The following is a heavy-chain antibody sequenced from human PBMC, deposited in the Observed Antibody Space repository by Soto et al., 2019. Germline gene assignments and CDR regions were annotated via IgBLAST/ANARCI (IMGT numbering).Heavy chain of an antibody. Sequence: SETLSLTCAVYGGSFSGYYWSWIRQPPGKGLEWIGEINHRGSTNYNPSLKSRVTISVDKSKNQLSLKLSSVTAADTAVYYCARLLDSGSYFEYWGQGTLVTVSS. CDR3: ARLLDSGSYFEY. CDR2: INHRGST. D-gene: IGHD1-26*01. CDR1: GGSFSGYY. J-gene: IGHJ4*02. V-gene: IGHV4-34*01.